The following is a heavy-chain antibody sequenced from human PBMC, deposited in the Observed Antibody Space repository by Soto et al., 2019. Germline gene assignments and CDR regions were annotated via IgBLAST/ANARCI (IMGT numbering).Heavy chain of an antibody. Sequence: QVQLVQSGAEVKKPGSSVKVSCKASGYTFTSSQIHWVRQAPGQGLEWMGIINPSGGSATYAQRLQGRVTMTTDTSTSTVYIELNSLTSEDTAMYYCARRLYSRSYYMWGQGTLVTVSS. D-gene: IGHD3-10*01. CDR3: ARRLYSRSYYM. CDR1: GYTFTSSQ. J-gene: IGHJ4*02. CDR2: INPSGGSA. V-gene: IGHV1-46*01.